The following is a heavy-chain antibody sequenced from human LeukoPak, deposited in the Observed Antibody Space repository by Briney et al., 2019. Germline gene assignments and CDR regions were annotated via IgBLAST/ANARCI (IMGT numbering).Heavy chain of an antibody. Sequence: GGSLRLSCAAPGFTFSSYAMSWVRQAPGKGLEWVSAISGSGGSTYYADSVKGRFTISRDNSKNTLYLQMNSLRAEDTAVYYCAATYTIFGVVIYWGQGTLVTVSS. CDR3: AATYTIFGVVIY. D-gene: IGHD3-3*01. CDR2: ISGSGGST. J-gene: IGHJ4*02. CDR1: GFTFSSYA. V-gene: IGHV3-23*01.